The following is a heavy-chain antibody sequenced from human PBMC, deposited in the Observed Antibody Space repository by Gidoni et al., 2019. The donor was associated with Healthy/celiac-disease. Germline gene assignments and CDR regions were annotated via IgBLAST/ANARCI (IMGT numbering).Heavy chain of an antibody. CDR3: AKDILTGYYRIGNYFDY. CDR1: GFTFSSHA. CDR2: ISGSGGST. J-gene: IGHJ4*02. V-gene: IGHV3-23*01. D-gene: IGHD3-9*01. Sequence: EVQLLESGGGLVQPGGSLRLSCAASGFTFSSHAMSWVRQAPGKGLEWVSAISGSGGSTYYADSVKGRFTISRDNSKNTLYLQMNSLRAEDTAVYYCAKDILTGYYRIGNYFDYWGQGTLVTVSS.